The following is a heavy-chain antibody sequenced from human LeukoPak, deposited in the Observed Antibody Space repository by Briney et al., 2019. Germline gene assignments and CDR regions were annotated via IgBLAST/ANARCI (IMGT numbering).Heavy chain of an antibody. Sequence: GGSLRLSCAASGFTFSSYSMNWVRQAPGKGLEWVSYISSSSSTIYYADSVKGRFTISRDNSKNTVYLQMNSLRAEDTAVYYCARNIPVTRWGYWGQGTLVTVSS. D-gene: IGHD2-21*01. CDR1: GFTFSSYS. CDR3: ARNIPVTRWGY. V-gene: IGHV3-48*01. J-gene: IGHJ4*02. CDR2: ISSSSSTI.